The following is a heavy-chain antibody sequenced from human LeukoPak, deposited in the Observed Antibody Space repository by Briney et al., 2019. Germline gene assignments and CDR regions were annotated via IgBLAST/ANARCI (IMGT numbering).Heavy chain of an antibody. J-gene: IGHJ5*02. CDR1: GGSISSYY. Sequence: SETLSLTCTVSGGSISSYYWSWIRQPPGKGLEWIGYIYYSGSTNYNPSLKSRVTISVDTSKNQFSLKLRSVTAADTAVYYCAREQYSSGWCFSDPWGQGTLVTVSS. CDR3: AREQYSSGWCFSDP. CDR2: IYYSGST. V-gene: IGHV4-59*01. D-gene: IGHD6-19*01.